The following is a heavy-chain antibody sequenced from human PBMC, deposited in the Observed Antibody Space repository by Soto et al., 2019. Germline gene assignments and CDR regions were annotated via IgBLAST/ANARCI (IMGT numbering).Heavy chain of an antibody. Sequence: PSQTLSLTCVISGDSVSSNSAAWNWIRQSPSRGLEWLGRTYYRSKWYNDYAVSVKSRITINPDTSKNQFSLQLNSVTPEDTAVYYCARDNSSSAGLGFYYYYGMDVWGQGTTVTVSS. CDR2: TYYRSKWYN. D-gene: IGHD6-6*01. J-gene: IGHJ6*02. CDR1: GDSVSSNSAA. CDR3: ARDNSSSAGLGFYYYYGMDV. V-gene: IGHV6-1*01.